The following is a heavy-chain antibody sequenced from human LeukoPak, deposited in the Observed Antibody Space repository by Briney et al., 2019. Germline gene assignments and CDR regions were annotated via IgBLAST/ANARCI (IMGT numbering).Heavy chain of an antibody. J-gene: IGHJ4*02. CDR1: GFTFSSHA. V-gene: IGHV3-30-3*01. CDR3: TKDQSLWVVNYYSDY. D-gene: IGHD3-22*01. CDR2: NSHDGGYQ. Sequence: GGSLRLSCAASGFTFSSHAMHWVRQAPGEGLKWVAVNSHDGGYQDYADSVKGRFTISRDNSKNTLYLQMNSLSAEDTAVYYCTKDQSLWVVNYYSDYWGQGNLVTVSS.